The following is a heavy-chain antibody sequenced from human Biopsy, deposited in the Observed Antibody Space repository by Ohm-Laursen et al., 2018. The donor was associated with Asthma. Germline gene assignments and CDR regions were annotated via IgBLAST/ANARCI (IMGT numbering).Heavy chain of an antibody. Sequence: LSLTCAVYPGSFSGFFWTWIRQPPGKGLEWIGETNERGVTNNNPSLKSRVIISIDTYWNRVSLKLTSVTAADTAVYYCARGPELDVWGQGTTVTVSS. CDR3: ARGPELDV. CDR2: TNERGVT. V-gene: IGHV4-34*01. J-gene: IGHJ6*02. CDR1: PGSFSGFF.